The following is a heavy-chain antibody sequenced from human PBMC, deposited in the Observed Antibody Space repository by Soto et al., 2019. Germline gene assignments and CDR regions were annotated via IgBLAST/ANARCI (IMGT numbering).Heavy chain of an antibody. CDR1: GFTFGTYG. J-gene: IGHJ4*02. CDR3: VKNSGHLVVVSAATVEK. Sequence: QVQLVESGGGVVLPGRSLRLSCVASGFTFGTYGMHWVRQAPGKGLEWVAVISYNGNNKFYADSVKGRFSISRDNSENTLYLEMTSLRAEDTAVYYGVKNSGHLVVVSAATVEKWGQGTLVTVSS. D-gene: IGHD2-21*01. CDR2: ISYNGNNK. V-gene: IGHV3-30*18.